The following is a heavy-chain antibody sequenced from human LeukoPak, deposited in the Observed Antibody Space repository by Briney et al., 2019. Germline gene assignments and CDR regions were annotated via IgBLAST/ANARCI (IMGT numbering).Heavy chain of an antibody. Sequence: SETLSLTCTVSGDSTKNSFWSWIRQPPGKGLEWIGSIYDSGSTYFNPSLKSRVTMSVDTSKNQFSLKLNSVTAADTAVYYCARGSLTTVVPYFDYWGQGTLVTVSS. D-gene: IGHD4-23*01. J-gene: IGHJ4*02. V-gene: IGHV4-59*04. CDR1: GDSTKNSF. CDR3: ARGSLTTVVPYFDY. CDR2: IYDSGST.